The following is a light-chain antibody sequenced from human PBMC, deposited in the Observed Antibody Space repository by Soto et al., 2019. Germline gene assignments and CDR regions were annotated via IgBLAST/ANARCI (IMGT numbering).Light chain of an antibody. CDR3: QQTYSTPFT. Sequence: DIQMTQSPSSLSASVGDRVTITCRASQTINTYLNWYQQKPGKAPRLLIYAASSLQGGVPSRFSGSGSGTDFTLTISSLQPEDFATYYCQQTYSTPFTFGQGTRLEIK. J-gene: IGKJ5*01. CDR2: AAS. V-gene: IGKV1-39*01. CDR1: QTINTY.